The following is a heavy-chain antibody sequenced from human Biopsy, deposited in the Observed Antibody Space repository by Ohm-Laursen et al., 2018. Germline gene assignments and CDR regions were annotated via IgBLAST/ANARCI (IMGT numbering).Heavy chain of an antibody. CDR1: GATFSNYG. V-gene: IGHV1-69*06. CDR2: KIPILGTG. D-gene: IGHD3-9*01. J-gene: IGHJ1*01. CDR3: ATKLTGYFHH. Sequence: ASVKVSCKAPGATFSNYGVNWVRQAPGQGIEWLGGKIPILGTGNYAQKFQDRVTVAADTSTSTATMELRSLRSDDTAVYYCATKLTGYFHHWGQGTLVIVSS.